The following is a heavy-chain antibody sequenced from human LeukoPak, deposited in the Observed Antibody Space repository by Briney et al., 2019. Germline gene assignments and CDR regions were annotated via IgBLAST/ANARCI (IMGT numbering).Heavy chain of an antibody. Sequence: ASVKVSCKASGYTFTNYYIHWVRQAPGQGLEWMGIINPSGGTTSYAEKFQGRVAMTRDTSTRTVYMELSSLRSEDTAVYYCACPMIILVHWGQGTLVTVSS. D-gene: IGHD3-22*01. V-gene: IGHV1-46*01. J-gene: IGHJ4*02. CDR2: INPSGGTT. CDR1: GYTFTNYY. CDR3: ACPMIILVH.